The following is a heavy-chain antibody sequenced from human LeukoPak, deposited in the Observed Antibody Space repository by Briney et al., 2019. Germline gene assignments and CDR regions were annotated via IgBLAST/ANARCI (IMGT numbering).Heavy chain of an antibody. CDR3: ARELKQWLVVDY. CDR2: INPNSGST. Sequence: GASVKVSCKASGYTFTGYYMHWVRQAPGQGLEWMGWINPNSGSTNYAQKFQGRVTMTRDTSISTAYMELSRLRSDDTAVYYCARELKQWLVVDYWGQGTLVTVSS. CDR1: GYTFTGYY. J-gene: IGHJ4*02. V-gene: IGHV1-2*02. D-gene: IGHD6-19*01.